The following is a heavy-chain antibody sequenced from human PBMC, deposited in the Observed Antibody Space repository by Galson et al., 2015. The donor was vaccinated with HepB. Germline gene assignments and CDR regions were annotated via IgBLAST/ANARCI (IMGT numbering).Heavy chain of an antibody. J-gene: IGHJ4*02. Sequence: SVKVSCKASGYTFTSYYMHWVRQAPGQGLEWMGVINPSGGSTSYAQKFQGRVTMTRDTCTSTVYMELSSLRSEDTAVYYCARQGSGPWGGFDYWGQGTLVTVSS. CDR1: GYTFTSYY. D-gene: IGHD2-15*01. CDR2: INPSGGST. CDR3: ARQGSGPWGGFDY. V-gene: IGHV1-46*01.